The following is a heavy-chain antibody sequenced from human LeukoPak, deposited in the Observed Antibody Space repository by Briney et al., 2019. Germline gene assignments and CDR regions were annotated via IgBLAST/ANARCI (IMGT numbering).Heavy chain of an antibody. CDR2: ISGSGGST. D-gene: IGHD5-18*01. Sequence: GGSLRLSCAASGFTFSSYAMRWVRQAPGKGLEWVSAISGSGGSTYYADSVKGRFTISRDNSKNTLHLQMNSLRAEDTAVYYCAKAPGYSYGTHYDYWGQGTLVTVSS. J-gene: IGHJ4*02. CDR3: AKAPGYSYGTHYDY. V-gene: IGHV3-23*01. CDR1: GFTFSSYA.